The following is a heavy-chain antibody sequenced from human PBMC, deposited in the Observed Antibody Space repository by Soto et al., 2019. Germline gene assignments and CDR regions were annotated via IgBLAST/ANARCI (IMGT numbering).Heavy chain of an antibody. Sequence: ASVKVSCKASGYTFTSYAMHWVRQAPGQRLEWMGWINAGNGNTKYSQKFQGRVTITRDTSASTAYMELSSLRSEDTAVYYCARAPTYGYYYYYIDVWGKGTAVTVSS. CDR3: ARAPTYGYYYYYIDV. V-gene: IGHV1-3*01. CDR2: INAGNGNT. D-gene: IGHD3-16*01. J-gene: IGHJ6*03. CDR1: GYTFTSYA.